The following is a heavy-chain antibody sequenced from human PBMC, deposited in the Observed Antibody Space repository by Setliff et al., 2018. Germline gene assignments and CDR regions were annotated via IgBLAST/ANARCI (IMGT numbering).Heavy chain of an antibody. CDR2: ISAYNGDT. CDR1: GYPFTHQG. J-gene: IGHJ3*02. Sequence: GASVKVSCKTSGYPFTHQGISWVRQAPGQGLEWMEWISAYNGDTNFIQKFHDRVTMTTDRSTSTAYMELRSLGSDDTAMYYCARGGYGGYHEALDIWGQGTMVTVSS. CDR3: ARGGYGGYHEALDI. D-gene: IGHD5-12*01. V-gene: IGHV1-18*01.